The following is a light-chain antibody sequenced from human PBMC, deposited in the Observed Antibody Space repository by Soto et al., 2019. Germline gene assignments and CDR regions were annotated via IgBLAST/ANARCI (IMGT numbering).Light chain of an antibody. CDR2: DAS. V-gene: IGKV3-11*01. CDR3: QQRSNWPPIP. J-gene: IGKJ5*01. Sequence: IGLKQSPGTLSLSTGERGTLSCRASQSVSSYLAWYQQKPGQAPRLLIYDASNRATGIPARFSGSGSGTDLTLTISSLEPEDFAVYYCQQRSNWPPIPFGQGTRLAIK. CDR1: QSVSSY.